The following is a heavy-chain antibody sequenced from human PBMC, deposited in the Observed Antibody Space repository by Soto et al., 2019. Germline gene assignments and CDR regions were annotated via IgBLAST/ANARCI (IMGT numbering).Heavy chain of an antibody. CDR2: IFPSDSDT. V-gene: IGHV5-51*01. D-gene: IGHD3-22*01. J-gene: IGHJ5*02. CDR3: ARKDKSGYFNWFDP. CDR1: GYKFTPYW. Sequence: GESLKISCRTSGYKFTPYWIAWVRQMPGKGLEWMGIIFPSDSDTRYSPSFQGQVTISADRSTSTVFLQWASLKASDTAVYFCARKDKSGYFNWFDPWGQGTLVTVSS.